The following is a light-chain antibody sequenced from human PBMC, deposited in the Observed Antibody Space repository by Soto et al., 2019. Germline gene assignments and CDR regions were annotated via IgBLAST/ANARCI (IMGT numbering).Light chain of an antibody. CDR2: GAS. V-gene: IGKV3-20*01. CDR3: QHYGGSPNT. J-gene: IGKJ1*01. Sequence: EIVLTQSPGTLSLSPGERATLSCRASQSVSSTYLAWYQQKPGQAPRLLIYGASTRATGITDRFSGSGSVTEFNLTVSRLEAEDFEVNFCQHYGGSPNTFGQGTKVEIK. CDR1: QSVSSTY.